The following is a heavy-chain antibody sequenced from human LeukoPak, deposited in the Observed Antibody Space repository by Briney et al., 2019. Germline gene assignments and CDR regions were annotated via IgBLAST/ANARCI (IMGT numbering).Heavy chain of an antibody. V-gene: IGHV3-33*01. CDR1: GLTFKNYG. J-gene: IGHJ4*02. CDR2: IYYDGRDK. Sequence: PGGSLRLSCAASGLTFKNYGMRWVRQAPGKGLEWVSIIYYDGRDKYYADSVKGRFTVSRDNSKNTLYLQMNSLRDEDTAVYYCATDRGLSYFDYWGQGTLVTVSS. CDR3: ATDRGLSYFDY.